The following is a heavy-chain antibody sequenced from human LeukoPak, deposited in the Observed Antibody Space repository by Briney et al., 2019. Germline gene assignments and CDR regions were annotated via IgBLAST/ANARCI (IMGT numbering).Heavy chain of an antibody. CDR3: AKRAYYYDSSGYPFDY. Sequence: GGSLRLSCAASGFTFSRYAMSWVRQAPGKGLEWVSAISGSGGSTYYADSVKGRFTISRDNSKNTLYLQMNSLRAEDTAVYYCAKRAYYYDSSGYPFDYWGQGTPVTVSS. D-gene: IGHD3-22*01. CDR1: GFTFSRYA. V-gene: IGHV3-23*01. CDR2: ISGSGGST. J-gene: IGHJ4*02.